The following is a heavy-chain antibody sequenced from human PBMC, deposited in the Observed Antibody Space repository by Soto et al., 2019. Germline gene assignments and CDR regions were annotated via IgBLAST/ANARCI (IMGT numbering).Heavy chain of an antibody. Sequence: GGSLRLSCAASGFTFSSYWMSWVRQAPGKGLEWVANIKQDGSEKYYVDSVKGRFTISRDNAKNSLYLQMNSLRAEDTAVYYCARDAITMVRGVITRDYYYYMDVWGKGTTVTVSS. D-gene: IGHD3-10*01. CDR1: GFTFSSYW. CDR2: IKQDGSEK. J-gene: IGHJ6*03. CDR3: ARDAITMVRGVITRDYYYYMDV. V-gene: IGHV3-7*01.